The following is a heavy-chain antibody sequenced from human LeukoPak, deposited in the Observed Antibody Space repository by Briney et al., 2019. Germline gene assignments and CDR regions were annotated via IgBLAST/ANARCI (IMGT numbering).Heavy chain of an antibody. Sequence: GGSLRLSCAASGFTFITYWMSWVRQAPGKGLEWVANIKQDGSERYYVDSVKGRFTISRDNAKNSVYLQMNSLRAEDTAVYYCAREGRQGYCSTTSCYYYWGQGTLVTVSS. CDR3: AREGRQGYCSTTSCYYY. J-gene: IGHJ4*02. CDR2: IKQDGSER. D-gene: IGHD2-2*01. CDR1: GFTFITYW. V-gene: IGHV3-7*01.